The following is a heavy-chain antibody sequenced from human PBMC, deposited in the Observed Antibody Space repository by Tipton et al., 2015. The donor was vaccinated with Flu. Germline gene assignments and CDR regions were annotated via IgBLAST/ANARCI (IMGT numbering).Heavy chain of an antibody. CDR2: INHSGST. D-gene: IGHD1-26*01. CDR3: VRHPISLGELRWFDP. CDR1: GGSFSGYY. V-gene: IGHV4-34*01. J-gene: IGHJ5*02. Sequence: TLSLTCAVYGGSFSGYYWSWIRQPPGKGLEWIGEINHSGSTNHNPSLKRRVTIAADTSKNQVSMRLTSVTAADTAIYFCVRHPISLGELRWFDPWGQGILVIVSS.